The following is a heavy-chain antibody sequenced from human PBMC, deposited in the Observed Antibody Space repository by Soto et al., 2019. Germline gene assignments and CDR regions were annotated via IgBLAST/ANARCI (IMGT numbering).Heavy chain of an antibody. Sequence: QVRLVQSGAEVKKPGSSVKVSCKASGGTFSNHAINWVRQAPGQGPEWMGGIILPFGTANYAQNFQGRVTXXAXXSMTTAYLELNGLRSEDTAVYYCSRGPDYAGYIDDWGQGSLVTVSS. J-gene: IGHJ4*02. CDR2: IILPFGTA. CDR3: SRGPDYAGYIDD. D-gene: IGHD4-17*01. V-gene: IGHV1-69*13. CDR1: GGTFSNHA.